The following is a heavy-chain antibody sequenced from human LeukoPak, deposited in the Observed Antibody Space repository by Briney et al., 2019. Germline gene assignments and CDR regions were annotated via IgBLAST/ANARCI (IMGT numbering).Heavy chain of an antibody. Sequence: GGSLRLSCAASGFTFSSYAMSWVRQAPGKGLEWVSAISGSGGSTYYADSVKGRFTISRDNSKNTLYLQMNSLRAEDTAIYYCAKWTRGAYDFWSGHEYYFDYWGQGTLVTVSS. CDR2: ISGSGGST. V-gene: IGHV3-23*01. CDR1: GFTFSSYA. CDR3: AKWTRGAYDFWSGHEYYFDY. D-gene: IGHD3-3*01. J-gene: IGHJ4*02.